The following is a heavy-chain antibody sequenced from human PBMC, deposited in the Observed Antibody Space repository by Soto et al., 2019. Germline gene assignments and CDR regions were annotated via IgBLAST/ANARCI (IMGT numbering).Heavy chain of an antibody. Sequence: EVQLVESGGGLVKPGGFLRLSCAASGFTFSSYSMNWVRQAPGKGLEWVSSISSSSSYIYYADSVKGRFTISRDNAKNSLYLQMNSRRAEDTAVYYCASQAGSSSNWGQGTLVTVSS. D-gene: IGHD6-6*01. CDR1: GFTFSSYS. J-gene: IGHJ4*02. CDR3: ASQAGSSSN. CDR2: ISSSSSYI. V-gene: IGHV3-21*01.